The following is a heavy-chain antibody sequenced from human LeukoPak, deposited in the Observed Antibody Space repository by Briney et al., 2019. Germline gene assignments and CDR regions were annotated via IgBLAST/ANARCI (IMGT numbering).Heavy chain of an antibody. Sequence: ASVKVSCKASGYTFTSHGISWVRQAPGQGLEWMGWISAYNGNTNYAQKLQGRVTMTTDTSTSTAYMELRSLRSDDTAVYYCARFLPIAAAGTADAFDIWGQGTMVTVSS. CDR3: ARFLPIAAAGTADAFDI. CDR2: ISAYNGNT. V-gene: IGHV1-18*01. CDR1: GYTFTSHG. J-gene: IGHJ3*02. D-gene: IGHD6-13*01.